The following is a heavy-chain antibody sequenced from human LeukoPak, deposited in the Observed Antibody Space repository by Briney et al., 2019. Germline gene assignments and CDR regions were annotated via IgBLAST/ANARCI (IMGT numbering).Heavy chain of an antibody. CDR2: IWYDGSNK. D-gene: IGHD6-13*01. J-gene: IGHJ4*02. CDR3: ARGPYSSSDPAGFDY. V-gene: IGHV3-33*01. Sequence: GRSLRLSCAASGFTFNSYGMHWVRQAPGKGLEWVAVIWYDGSNKYYADSVKGRFTISRDNSKNTLYLRMNSLRAEDTAVYYCARGPYSSSDPAGFDYWGQGTLVTVSS. CDR1: GFTFNSYG.